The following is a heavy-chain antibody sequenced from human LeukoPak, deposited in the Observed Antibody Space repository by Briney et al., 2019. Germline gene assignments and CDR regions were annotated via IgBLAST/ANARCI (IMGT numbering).Heavy chain of an antibody. CDR1: GFSLSTSGVG. CDR2: IYWNDDK. J-gene: IGHJ5*02. Sequence: SGPTLVNPTQTLTLTCTFSGFSLSTSGVGVGWIRQPPGKALEWLALIYWNDDKRYSLSLKSRLTITKDTSKNQVVLTMTNMDPVDTATYYCAHAIAVAGTGWFDPWGQGTLVTVSS. D-gene: IGHD6-19*01. V-gene: IGHV2-5*01. CDR3: AHAIAVAGTGWFDP.